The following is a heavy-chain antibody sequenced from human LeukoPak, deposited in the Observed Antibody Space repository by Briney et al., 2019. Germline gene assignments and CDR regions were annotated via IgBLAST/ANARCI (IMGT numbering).Heavy chain of an antibody. Sequence: ASQTLSLTCTVSGGSISSGSYYWSWIRQPAGKGLEWIGRIYTSGSTNYSPSLKSRVTISVDTSKNQFSLKLSSVTAADSAVYYCARGFPHDAFDIWGQGTMVTVSS. V-gene: IGHV4-61*02. CDR3: ARGFPHDAFDI. CDR1: GGSISSGSYY. CDR2: IYTSGST. J-gene: IGHJ3*02.